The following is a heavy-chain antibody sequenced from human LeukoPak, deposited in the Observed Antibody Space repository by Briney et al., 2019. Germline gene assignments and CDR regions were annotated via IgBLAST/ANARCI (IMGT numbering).Heavy chain of an antibody. Sequence: GGSLRLSCAASGFTFSSYGMHWVRQAPGKGLEWVAVISYDGSNKYYADSVKGRFTIPRDNSKNTLYLQMNSLRAEDTAVYYCAKGRGIVGVDYWGQGTLVTVSS. CDR3: AKGRGIVGVDY. D-gene: IGHD1-26*01. J-gene: IGHJ4*02. CDR2: ISYDGSNK. CDR1: GFTFSSYG. V-gene: IGHV3-30*18.